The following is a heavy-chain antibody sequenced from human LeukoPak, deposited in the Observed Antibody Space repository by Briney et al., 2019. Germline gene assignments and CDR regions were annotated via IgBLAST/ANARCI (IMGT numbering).Heavy chain of an antibody. J-gene: IGHJ4*02. CDR3: AILGDGSFDY. D-gene: IGHD5-24*01. CDR2: IKQDGSEQ. V-gene: IGHV3-7*01. CDR1: GFPFSSYW. Sequence: GGSLRLSCAASGFPFSSYWVSWVRQGPGKGLEWVANIKQDGSEQYYVDSVRGRFTISRDNAKNSLYLQMNSLRVEDTAVYYCAILGDGSFDYWGQGSLVTVSS.